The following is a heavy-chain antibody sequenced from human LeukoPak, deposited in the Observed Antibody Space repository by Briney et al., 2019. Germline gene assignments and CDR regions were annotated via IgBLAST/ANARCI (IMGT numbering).Heavy chain of an antibody. D-gene: IGHD3-3*01. Sequence: ASVKVSCKASGYTFTSYDINWVRQATGQGLEWMGWMNPNSGNTGYAQKFQGRVTITRNTSISTAYMELSSLRSEDTVVYYCARGRPISGAFDIWGQGTMVTVSS. J-gene: IGHJ3*02. V-gene: IGHV1-8*03. CDR1: GYTFTSYD. CDR2: MNPNSGNT. CDR3: ARGRPISGAFDI.